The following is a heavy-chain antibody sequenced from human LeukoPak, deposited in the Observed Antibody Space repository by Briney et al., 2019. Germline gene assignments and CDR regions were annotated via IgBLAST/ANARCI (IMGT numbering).Heavy chain of an antibody. D-gene: IGHD1-14*01. J-gene: IGHJ3*02. Sequence: GGSLRLSCAASGFRFNYHDMHWVRQAPGKGLEFVSSIGAGGAHTFYADPVKGRFTISRENFQSTMYLQIDGLRPEDSAVYYCARELGGTKTGGFDIWGQGTVVTVSS. CDR2: IGAGGAHT. CDR1: GFRFNYHD. CDR3: ARELGGTKTGGFDI. V-gene: IGHV3-64*02.